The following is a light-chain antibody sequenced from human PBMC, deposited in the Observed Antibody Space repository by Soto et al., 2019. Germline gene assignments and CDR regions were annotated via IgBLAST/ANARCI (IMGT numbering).Light chain of an antibody. J-gene: IGKJ4*01. CDR1: QSLLHRNGYNY. CDR2: LGS. Sequence: DIVMTQSPLSLPVTPGEPASISCRSSQSLLHRNGYNYLDWYLQKSGQSPQLLIYLGSNRASGVPDRFSGSGSGTDFTLKISRVDAEDVGVYYGMQALQTPTFGGGTKVEIK. CDR3: MQALQTPT. V-gene: IGKV2-28*01.